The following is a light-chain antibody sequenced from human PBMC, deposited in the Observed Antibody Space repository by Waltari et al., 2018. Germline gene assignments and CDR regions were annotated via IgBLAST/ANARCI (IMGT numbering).Light chain of an antibody. Sequence: DIQMTQSPSTLSASVGDRVTITCRASQSISSWLAWYQQKPGKAPKLLIYKASILESGVPSRFSGSGSGTEFTLTISSLQPDDFATYYCQQYNSYVLTFGGGTKVEIK. J-gene: IGKJ4*01. V-gene: IGKV1-5*03. CDR3: QQYNSYVLT. CDR2: KAS. CDR1: QSISSW.